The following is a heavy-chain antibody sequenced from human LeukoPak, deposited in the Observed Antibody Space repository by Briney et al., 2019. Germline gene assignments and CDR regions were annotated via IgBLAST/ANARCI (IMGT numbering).Heavy chain of an antibody. CDR1: GGTFSSYA. Sequence: SVKVSCKASGGTFSSYAISWVRQAPGQGLEWMGGIIPIFGTANYAQKFQGRVTITRDTSASTAYMELSSLRSEDTAVYYCARTPPDYGIDYWGQGTLVTVSS. V-gene: IGHV1-69*05. J-gene: IGHJ4*02. CDR2: IIPIFGTA. CDR3: ARTPPDYGIDY. D-gene: IGHD4-17*01.